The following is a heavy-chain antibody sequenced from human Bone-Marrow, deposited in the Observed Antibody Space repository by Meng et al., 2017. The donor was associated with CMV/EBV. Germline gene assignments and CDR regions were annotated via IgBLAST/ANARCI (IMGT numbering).Heavy chain of an antibody. CDR2: INHSGST. Sequence: SETLSLTCAVYGGSFSGYYWSWIRQPPGKGLEWIGEINHSGSTNYNPSLKSRVTISVDTSKNQFSLKLSSVTAADTAVYYCARDPWLFPSSFAICGQGTMVTVS. CDR3: ARDPWLFPSSFAI. D-gene: IGHD5-12*01. J-gene: IGHJ3*02. CDR1: GGSFSGYY. V-gene: IGHV4-34*01.